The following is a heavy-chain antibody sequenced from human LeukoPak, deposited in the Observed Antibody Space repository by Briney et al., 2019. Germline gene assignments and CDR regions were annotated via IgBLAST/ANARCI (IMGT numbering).Heavy chain of an antibody. CDR1: GFTFNTYW. J-gene: IGHJ6*02. CDR2: INEDGSEK. CDR3: ARYEMDV. D-gene: IGHD3-3*01. Sequence: GGSLGLSCAASGFTFNTYWMIWVRQASGKGLEWVAIINEDGSEKYYVDSVKGRFTISRDNAKNSVYLQMNSLRAEDTAVYYCARYEMDVWGQGTTVTVSS. V-gene: IGHV3-7*01.